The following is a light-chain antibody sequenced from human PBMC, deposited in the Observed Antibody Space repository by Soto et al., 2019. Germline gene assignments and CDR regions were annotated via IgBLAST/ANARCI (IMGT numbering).Light chain of an antibody. Sequence: GDSVTITCRASQNIRNWLAWYXQKXGKXXNXXXYDASSLKSGVPSRFSGSGYGTEFTLTISSLQPDDFATYYCQQYSGYSRTFGQGNKVDIK. CDR2: DAS. CDR3: QQYSGYSRT. V-gene: IGKV1-5*01. CDR1: QNIRNW. J-gene: IGKJ1*01.